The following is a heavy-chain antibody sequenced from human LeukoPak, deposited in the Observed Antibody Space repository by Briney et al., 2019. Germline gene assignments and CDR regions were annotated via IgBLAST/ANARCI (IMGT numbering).Heavy chain of an antibody. J-gene: IGHJ4*02. CDR1: RFTLSTDA. D-gene: IGHD2-15*01. Sequence: GGSLRLSCAASRFTLSTDAMTWVRQAPGKGLEWVSLISRGGDVTYYADSVKGRFTISRDSSKNTLYLQMHSLRAEDTAVYYCAARPGEVAVPYDYWGQGTLVTVSS. CDR3: AARPGEVAVPYDY. V-gene: IGHV3-23*01. CDR2: ISRGGDVT.